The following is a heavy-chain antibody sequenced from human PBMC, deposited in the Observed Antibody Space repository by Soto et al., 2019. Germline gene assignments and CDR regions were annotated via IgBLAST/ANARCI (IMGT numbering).Heavy chain of an antibody. V-gene: IGHV5-51*01. Sequence: GESLKISCQGSGYSFTSYWIGWVRQMPGKGLEWMGIIYPGDSDTRYSPSFQGQVTISADKSISPAYLQWSRLKASDTAMYYCARIIAAAGMSANYWGQGTLVTVSS. D-gene: IGHD6-13*01. CDR2: IYPGDSDT. CDR1: GYSFTSYW. J-gene: IGHJ4*02. CDR3: ARIIAAAGMSANY.